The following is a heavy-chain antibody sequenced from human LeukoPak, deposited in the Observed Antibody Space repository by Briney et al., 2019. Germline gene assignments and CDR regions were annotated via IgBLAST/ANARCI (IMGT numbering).Heavy chain of an antibody. Sequence: PGGSLRLSCAASGFTFSSYGMHWVRQAPGKGLEWVAFIRYDGSNKYYADSVKGRFTISRDNSKNTLYLQMNSLRAEDTAVYYCAKAGTYNWNPDYFDYWGQGTLVTVSS. CDR1: GFTFSSYG. CDR2: IRYDGSNK. D-gene: IGHD1-20*01. J-gene: IGHJ4*02. V-gene: IGHV3-30*02. CDR3: AKAGTYNWNPDYFDY.